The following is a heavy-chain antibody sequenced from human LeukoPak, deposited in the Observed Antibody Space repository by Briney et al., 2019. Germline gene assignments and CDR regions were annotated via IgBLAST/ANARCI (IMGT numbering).Heavy chain of an antibody. V-gene: IGHV1-18*01. J-gene: IGHJ4*02. CDR2: ISAYNGNT. CDR1: GYTFTSYG. D-gene: IGHD3-10*01. Sequence: ASVKVSCKASGYTFTSYGISWVRQAPGQGLEWMGWISAYNGNTNYAQKLQGRVTMTTDTSTSTAYMELRSLRSDDTAVYYCARDWAYGSGSYPFDYWGQGTLVTVSS. CDR3: ARDWAYGSGSYPFDY.